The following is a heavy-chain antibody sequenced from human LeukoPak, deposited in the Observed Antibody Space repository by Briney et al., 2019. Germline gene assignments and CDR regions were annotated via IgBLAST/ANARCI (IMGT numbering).Heavy chain of an antibody. CDR1: GGSFSDYW. V-gene: IGHV4-34*01. CDR2: VNHSGRT. CDR3: ARDRRDSSGYYSWFDP. J-gene: IGHJ5*02. D-gene: IGHD3-22*01. Sequence: SETLSLTCAVYGGSFSDYWWTWLRQSPGKGLEWIGEVNHSGRTNYNPSLKSRVSISVDRSKKQFSLKLSSVTAADTAVYYCARDRRDSSGYYSWFDPWGQGTLVTVSS.